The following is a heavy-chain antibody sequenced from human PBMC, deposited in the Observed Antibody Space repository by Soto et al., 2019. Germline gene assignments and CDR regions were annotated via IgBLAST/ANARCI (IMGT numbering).Heavy chain of an antibody. D-gene: IGHD5-12*01. V-gene: IGHV4-31*03. CDR3: ARVGGYSGYDLDY. Sequence: QVQLQESGPGLVKPSQTLSLTCTVSGGSISSGGYYWSWIRQHPGKGLEWIGYIYYSGSTYYNPSSKGGVTISVNTSKNQFPLKLSSVTAADTAVYYCARVGGYSGYDLDYWGQGTRVTVSS. CDR1: GGSISSGGYY. CDR2: IYYSGST. J-gene: IGHJ4*02.